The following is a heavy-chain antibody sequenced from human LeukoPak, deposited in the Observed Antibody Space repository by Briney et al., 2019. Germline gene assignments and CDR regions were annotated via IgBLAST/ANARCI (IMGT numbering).Heavy chain of an antibody. Sequence: PSETLSLTCAVYGGSFSGYYWGWIRQPPGKGLEWIGEINHSGSTNYNPSLKSRVTISVDTSKNQFSLKLSSVTAADTAVYYCARAGLAYYDFWSGCFDYWGQGTLVTVSS. V-gene: IGHV4-34*01. D-gene: IGHD3-3*01. CDR2: INHSGST. J-gene: IGHJ4*02. CDR3: ARAGLAYYDFWSGCFDY. CDR1: GGSFSGYY.